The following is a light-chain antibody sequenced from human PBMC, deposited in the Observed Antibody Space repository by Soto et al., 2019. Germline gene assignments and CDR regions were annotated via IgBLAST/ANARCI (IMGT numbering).Light chain of an antibody. CDR3: QQYGKVPIT. Sequence: EIVLTQSAGTLFLSLGERATHYXRASKSVNSSYLTWYQPQPGXAPRLXXGGXSTRAAGSPDRFSGSGSGTDFTLTISSLEPEDFAVYYCQQYGKVPITFGQGTRLEI. J-gene: IGKJ5*01. CDR1: KSVNSSY. V-gene: IGKV3-20*01. CDR2: GXS.